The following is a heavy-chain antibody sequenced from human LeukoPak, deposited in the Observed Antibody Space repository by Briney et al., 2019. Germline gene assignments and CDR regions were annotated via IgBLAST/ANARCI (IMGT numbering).Heavy chain of an antibody. V-gene: IGHV4-39*01. Sequence: SETLSLTCTVSGGSTSSSSYYWGWIRQPPGKGLEWIGSIYYSGSTYYNPSLKSRVTISVDTSKNQFSLKLSSVTAADTAVYYCAGLNYDSSGYYYVGWFDPWGQGTLVTVSS. D-gene: IGHD3-22*01. CDR2: IYYSGST. J-gene: IGHJ5*02. CDR1: GGSTSSSSYY. CDR3: AGLNYDSSGYYYVGWFDP.